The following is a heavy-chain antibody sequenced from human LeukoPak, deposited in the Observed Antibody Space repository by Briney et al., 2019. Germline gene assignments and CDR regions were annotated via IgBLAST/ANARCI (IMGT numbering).Heavy chain of an antibody. Sequence: PSETLSLTCTVSGGSISSGGYYWSWIRQHPGKGLEWIGYIYYSGSTYYNPSLKSRVTISVDTSKNQFSLKLSSVTAADTAVYYCARNPDTAMETGFDYWGQGTLVTVSS. J-gene: IGHJ4*02. CDR2: IYYSGST. CDR1: GGSISSGGYY. CDR3: ARNPDTAMETGFDY. D-gene: IGHD5-18*01. V-gene: IGHV4-31*03.